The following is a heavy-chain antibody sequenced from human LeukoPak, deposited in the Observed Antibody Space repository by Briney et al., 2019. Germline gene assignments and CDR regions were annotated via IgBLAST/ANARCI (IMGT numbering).Heavy chain of an antibody. J-gene: IGHJ4*02. V-gene: IGHV4-39*01. CDR3: ARQRILGYSTN. D-gene: IGHD6-13*01. CDR1: GDSISSSSYY. Sequence: SETLSLTCTVSGDSISSSSYYWGWIRQPPGKGLEWIGSIYYSGSTYYNPSLKSRVTISVDTSKNQFSLKLSSVTAADTAVYYCARQRILGYSTNWGQGTLVTVSS. CDR2: IYYSGST.